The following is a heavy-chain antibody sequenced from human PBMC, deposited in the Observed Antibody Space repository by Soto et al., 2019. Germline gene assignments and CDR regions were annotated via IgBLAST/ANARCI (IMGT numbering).Heavy chain of an antibody. V-gene: IGHV3-30-3*01. CDR3: ARVLLTGYSIPFDY. J-gene: IGHJ4*02. Sequence: GGSLRLSCAASGFTFSSYAMHWVRQAPGKGLEWVAVISYDGSNKYYADSVKGRFTISRDNSKNTLYLQMNSLRAEDTAVYYCARVLLTGYSIPFDYWGQGTLVTVSS. CDR2: ISYDGSNK. CDR1: GFTFSSYA. D-gene: IGHD6-13*01.